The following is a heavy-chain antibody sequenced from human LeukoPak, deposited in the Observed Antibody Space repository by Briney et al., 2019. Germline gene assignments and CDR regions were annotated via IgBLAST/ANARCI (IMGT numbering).Heavy chain of an antibody. D-gene: IGHD5-12*01. V-gene: IGHV4-38-2*01. CDR3: ARQAWLQGSATYFDY. CDR1: GYSLSSGYY. Sequence: SETLSLTCAVSGYSLSSGYYWGWIRQPPGKGLEYIGSIYHSGSTYSNPSLKSGVTISVDTTKKPFSLKQSSVTAAEPALSYLARQAWLQGSATYFDYWGQGTLGTVSS. J-gene: IGHJ4*02. CDR2: IYHSGST.